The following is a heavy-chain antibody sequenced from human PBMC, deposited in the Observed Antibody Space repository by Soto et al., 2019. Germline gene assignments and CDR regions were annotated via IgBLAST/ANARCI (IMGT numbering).Heavy chain of an antibody. J-gene: IGHJ4*02. CDR3: ARASAGRYYDFWSGFYDY. D-gene: IGHD3-3*01. CDR1: GFTFSSYG. CDR2: IWYDGSNK. Sequence: GGSLRLSCAASGFTFSSYGMHWVRQAPGKGLEWVAVIWYDGSNKYYADSVKGRFTISRENSKNTLYLQMNSLRAEDTAVYYCARASAGRYYDFWSGFYDYWGQGTLVTVSS. V-gene: IGHV3-33*01.